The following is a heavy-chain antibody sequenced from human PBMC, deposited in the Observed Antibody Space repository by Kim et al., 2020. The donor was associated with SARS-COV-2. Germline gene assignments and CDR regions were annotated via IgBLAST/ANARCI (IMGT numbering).Heavy chain of an antibody. V-gene: IGHV3-23*01. Sequence: SVKGRLTISRDNSKNTLYLKRNSLRAEDTAVYECERILYGSGSYQYYFDYWGQGTLVTVSS. CDR3: ERILYGSGSYQYYFDY. J-gene: IGHJ4*02. D-gene: IGHD3-10*01.